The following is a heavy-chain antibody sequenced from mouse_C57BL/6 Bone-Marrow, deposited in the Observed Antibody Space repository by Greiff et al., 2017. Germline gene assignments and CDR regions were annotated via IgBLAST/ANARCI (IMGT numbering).Heavy chain of an antibody. Sequence: EVKLVESGGDLVKPGGSLKLSCAASGFTFSSYGMSWVRQTPDKTLEWVATLSSGGSYTYYPYSVNGRFTISRDNAKNTLYLQMSSLKSEDTAMYDCARDRPYDYDDWCAYWGQGTLVTVSA. CDR2: LSSGGSYT. D-gene: IGHD2-4*01. J-gene: IGHJ3*01. V-gene: IGHV5-6*01. CDR3: ARDRPYDYDDWCAY. CDR1: GFTFSSYG.